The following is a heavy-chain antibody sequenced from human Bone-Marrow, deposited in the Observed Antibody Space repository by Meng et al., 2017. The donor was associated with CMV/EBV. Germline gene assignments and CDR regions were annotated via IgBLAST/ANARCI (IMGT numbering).Heavy chain of an antibody. D-gene: IGHD5-24*01. CDR1: GFTFSNTW. Sequence: GGSLRLSCVASGFTFSNTWMNWVRQAPGKGLEWVGRLRSKSDRGTTDYAAPVSGRFSISWGDSENTLFLQMHSLKTEDTAVYYCTSGRSTWGQGTLVTVSS. J-gene: IGHJ4*02. CDR2: LRSKSDRGTT. V-gene: IGHV3-15*01. CDR3: TSGRST.